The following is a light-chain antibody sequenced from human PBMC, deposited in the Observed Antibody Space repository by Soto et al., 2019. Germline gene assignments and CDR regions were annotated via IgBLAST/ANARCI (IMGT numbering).Light chain of an antibody. V-gene: IGKV1-39*01. Sequence: DIQMTQSPSSLSASVGDRVTITCRASQTINNYLNWYQQKPGKAPKLLIYAASSLQSGVPSRFSGSGSGTDFTLTISSLQAEDSATYFCQESITAPLTFGVGTKVEVK. CDR3: QESITAPLT. CDR1: QTINNY. CDR2: AAS. J-gene: IGKJ4*01.